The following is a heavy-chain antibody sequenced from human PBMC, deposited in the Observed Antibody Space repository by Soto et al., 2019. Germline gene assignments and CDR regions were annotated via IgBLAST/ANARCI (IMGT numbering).Heavy chain of an antibody. D-gene: IGHD2-15*01. V-gene: IGHV3-7*01. CDR2: IKHDGSEK. CDR1: GLTFSNFY. Sequence: EVQVVESGGGLVQPGGSLTLSCAVSGLTFSNFYMSWVRQAPGKGLEWVAHIKHDGSEKYYVDSVKGRFTISRDNAKNSLFLQMNSLRAEDTAVYYCARDEGCCSGGRCYTKMDYWGQGTLVAVAS. CDR3: ARDEGCCSGGRCYTKMDY. J-gene: IGHJ4*02.